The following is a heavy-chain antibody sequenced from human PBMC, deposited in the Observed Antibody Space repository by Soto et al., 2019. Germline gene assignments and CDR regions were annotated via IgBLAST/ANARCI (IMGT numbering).Heavy chain of an antibody. Sequence: PGGSLRLSCAASGFTFSSYAMHWVRQAPGEGLGWVAVISYDGSNKYYADSVKGRFTISRDNSKNTLYLQMNSLRAEDTAVYYCAKATYYDFWSGYPPPAKNYYYGMDVWGQGTTVTVSS. CDR1: GFTFSSYA. V-gene: IGHV3-30-3*01. D-gene: IGHD3-3*01. CDR3: AKATYYDFWSGYPPPAKNYYYGMDV. J-gene: IGHJ6*02. CDR2: ISYDGSNK.